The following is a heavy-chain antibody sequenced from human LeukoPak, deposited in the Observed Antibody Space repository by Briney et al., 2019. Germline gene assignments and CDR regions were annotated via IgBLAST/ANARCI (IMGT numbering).Heavy chain of an antibody. CDR2: ISGSGGST. J-gene: IGHJ4*02. CDR3: AKDSLAYCGGDCYYESNHDY. D-gene: IGHD2-21*02. CDR1: GFTFSSYG. Sequence: PGGTLRLSCAASGFTFSSYGMSWVRQAPGKGLEWVSAISGSGGSTYYADSVKGRFTISRDNSKNTLYLQMSSLRAEDTAVYYCAKDSLAYCGGDCYYESNHDYWGQGTLVTVSS. V-gene: IGHV3-23*01.